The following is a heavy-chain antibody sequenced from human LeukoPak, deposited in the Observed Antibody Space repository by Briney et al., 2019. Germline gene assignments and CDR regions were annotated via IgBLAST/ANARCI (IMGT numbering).Heavy chain of an antibody. V-gene: IGHV3-13*01. CDR2: IGTAGDT. J-gene: IGHJ6*03. CDR1: GFTFSSYD. Sequence: GGSLRLSYAASGFTFSSYDMHWVRQATGKGLGWVSAIGTAGDTYYPGSVKGRFTIFRDNAKNSLYLQMNSLRAEDTALYYCARARYCSGGSCYSSRYYYYYMDVWGKGTTVTVSS. CDR3: ARARYCSGGSCYSSRYYYYYMDV. D-gene: IGHD2-15*01.